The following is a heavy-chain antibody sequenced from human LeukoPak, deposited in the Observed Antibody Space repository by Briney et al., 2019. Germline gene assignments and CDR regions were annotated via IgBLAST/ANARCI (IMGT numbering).Heavy chain of an antibody. CDR3: AKSNGDYIKGFDY. CDR1: GFTFSGYG. CDR2: IWYDGSKT. V-gene: IGHV3-33*06. J-gene: IGHJ4*02. D-gene: IGHD2-21*02. Sequence: GGSLRLSCAASGFTFSGYGMNWVRQAPGKGLDWLAIIWYDGSKTHYADSVKGRFTISRDNSENTLYLQMNDLRADDTAVYYCAKSNGDYIKGFDYWGQGTLVTVSS.